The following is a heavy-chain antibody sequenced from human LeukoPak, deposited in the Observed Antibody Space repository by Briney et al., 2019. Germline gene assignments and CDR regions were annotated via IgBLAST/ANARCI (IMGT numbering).Heavy chain of an antibody. CDR3: AKRLAMTGTYHFDY. J-gene: IGHJ4*02. V-gene: IGHV3-30*04. Sequence: PGGSLRLSCAASGFTFTTFPMHWVRQPPGKGLEWVAVISYDGTDKYYADSVKGRFTISRDNSKSTLCLQMNSLRAEDTAVYYCAKRLAMTGTYHFDYWGQGTLVTVSS. D-gene: IGHD6-19*01. CDR2: ISYDGTDK. CDR1: GFTFTTFP.